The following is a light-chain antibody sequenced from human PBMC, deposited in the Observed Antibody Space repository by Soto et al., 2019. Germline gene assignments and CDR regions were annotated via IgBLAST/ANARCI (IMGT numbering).Light chain of an antibody. V-gene: IGLV2-14*01. CDR1: SSDVGAYNY. CDR2: EVS. J-gene: IGLJ2*01. Sequence: QSALTQPASVSGSPGQSITISCTGTSSDVGAYNYISRYQQHPGKAPKLMIYEVSNRPSGVSTRFSGSKSGNTASLTISGLQAEDEGDYYCSTYINSITFVIFGGGTQLTVL. CDR3: STYINSITFVI.